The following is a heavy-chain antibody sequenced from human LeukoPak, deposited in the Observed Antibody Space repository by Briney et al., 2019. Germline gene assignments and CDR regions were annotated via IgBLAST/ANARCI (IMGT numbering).Heavy chain of an antibody. D-gene: IGHD5-12*01. CDR3: ARGEDGYDVTSHYYYYMDV. CDR2: IKEDGSEK. J-gene: IGHJ6*03. V-gene: IGHV3-7*01. Sequence: AGGSLRLSCAASGFTFGSYWMNWVRQTPGKGLEWVANIKEDGSEKNYVDSVKGRYTISRDNAKNSLYLQMNSLRVEDTAVYYCARGEDGYDVTSHYYYYMDVWGKGTTVIVSS. CDR1: GFTFGSYW.